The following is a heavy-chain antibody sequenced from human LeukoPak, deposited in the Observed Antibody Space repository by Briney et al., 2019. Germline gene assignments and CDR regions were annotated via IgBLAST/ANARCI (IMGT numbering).Heavy chain of an antibody. Sequence: PSETLSLTCAVYGGSFSGYYWSWIRQPPGKGLEWIGYIYYSGSTNYNPSLKSRVTISVDTSKNQFSLKLSSVTAADTAVYYCARRTFGELLYFDYWGQGTLVTVSS. CDR1: GGSFSGYY. V-gene: IGHV4-59*01. J-gene: IGHJ4*02. CDR3: ARRTFGELLYFDY. D-gene: IGHD1-26*01. CDR2: IYYSGST.